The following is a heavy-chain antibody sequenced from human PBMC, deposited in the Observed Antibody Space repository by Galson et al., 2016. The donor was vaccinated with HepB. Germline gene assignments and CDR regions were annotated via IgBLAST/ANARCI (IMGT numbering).Heavy chain of an antibody. V-gene: IGHV3-30*03. J-gene: IGHJ6*02. CDR3: ARGHSQTYYYYYGMDV. D-gene: IGHD1-26*01. CDR1: AFTFTNYG. Sequence: SLRLSCAASAFTFTNYGMTWVRQAPGKGLEWVAVMSVDGSNKYYADSVKGRFIISRDNSKNTLCLQMNSLRAEDTAVYFCARGHSQTYYYYYGMDVWGQGTTVTVSS. CDR2: MSVDGSNK.